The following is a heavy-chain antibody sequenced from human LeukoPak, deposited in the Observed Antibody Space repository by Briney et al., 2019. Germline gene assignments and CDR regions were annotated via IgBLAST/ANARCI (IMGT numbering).Heavy chain of an antibody. CDR3: ARDHIAVDF. Sequence: SETLSLTCTVSGGSISSYYWRWIRQPPGKGLEWIGYIYYSGSTNYNPSLKSRVTISVDTSKNQFSLKLSSVTAADTAVYYCARDHIAVDFWGQGTMVTVSS. CDR1: GGSISSYY. V-gene: IGHV4-59*01. J-gene: IGHJ3*01. D-gene: IGHD2-21*01. CDR2: IYYSGST.